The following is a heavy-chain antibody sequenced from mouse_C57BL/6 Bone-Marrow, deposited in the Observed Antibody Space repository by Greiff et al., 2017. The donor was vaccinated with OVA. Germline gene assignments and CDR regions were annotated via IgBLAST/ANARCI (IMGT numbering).Heavy chain of an antibody. D-gene: IGHD4-1*01. J-gene: IGHJ4*01. CDR2: IYPGSGST. CDR1: GYTFTSYW. CDR3: ASANWDEGDAMDY. V-gene: IGHV1-55*01. Sequence: QVQLKQPGAELVKPGASVKMSCKASGYTFTSYWITWVKQRPGHGLEWIGDIYPGSGSTNYNEKFKSKATLTVDTSTSTAYMQLSSLTSEDSAVYYCASANWDEGDAMDYWGQGTSVTGSS.